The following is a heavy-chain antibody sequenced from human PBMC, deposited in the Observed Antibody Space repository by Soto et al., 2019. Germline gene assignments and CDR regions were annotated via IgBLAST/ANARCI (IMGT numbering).Heavy chain of an antibody. CDR2: ISGGGGTS. Sequence: EVQLLESGGGLVQPGGSLRLSFAASGFTFNSHVMNWVRQAPGKGLEWVAAISGGGGTSYYVDSVECRFTMSRDNSKNTLYLQRNSLRAEDTAVYYFATGPRAPPPHDYGMDVWGLGTTVTVSS. CDR3: ATGPRAPPPHDYGMDV. V-gene: IGHV3-23*01. CDR1: GFTFNSHV. J-gene: IGHJ6*02.